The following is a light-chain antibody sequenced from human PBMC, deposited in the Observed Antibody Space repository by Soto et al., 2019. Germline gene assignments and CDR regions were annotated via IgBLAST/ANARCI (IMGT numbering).Light chain of an antibody. CDR1: SSDVGGYNF. CDR3: SPHTAYNTRV. Sequence: QSVLTQPASVSGSPGQSIAISCTGTSSDVGGYNFVSWYQQHPGEAPKLIIHEVTNRPSGVSDRFSGSKSGNTASLTISGLQADDEADYYCSPHTAYNTRVFGSGTRSPS. V-gene: IGLV2-14*01. CDR2: EVT. J-gene: IGLJ1*01.